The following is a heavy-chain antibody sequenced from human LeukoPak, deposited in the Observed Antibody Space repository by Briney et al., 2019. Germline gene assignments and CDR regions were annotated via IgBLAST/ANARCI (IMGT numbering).Heavy chain of an antibody. D-gene: IGHD2/OR15-2a*01. CDR3: ARQELTMPVVECHY. V-gene: IGHV3-7*01. J-gene: IGHJ4*02. CDR1: GFTFSSYW. CDR2: IKQDGSEK. Sequence: GGSLRLSCAASGFTFSSYWMSWVRQAPGKGLEWVANIKQDGSEKYYVDSVKGRFTISRDNAKNSLYLQMNSLRAEDTAVYYCARQELTMPVVECHYWGQGTLVTVSS.